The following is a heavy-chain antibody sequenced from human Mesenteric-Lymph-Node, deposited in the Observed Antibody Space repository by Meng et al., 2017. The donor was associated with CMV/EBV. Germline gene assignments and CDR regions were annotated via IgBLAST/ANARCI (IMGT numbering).Heavy chain of an antibody. CDR2: IKQDGSEK. J-gene: IGHJ6*02. Sequence: GESLKISCAASGFRFSSYWRSWVRQAPGKGPEWVANIKQDGSEKYYVDSVKGRFTISRDNAKNSLYLQMNSLRVEDTAVYYCAKGYCSTTTCYHYYYYYDMDVWGQGTTVTVSS. CDR3: AKGYCSTTTCYHYYYYYDMDV. D-gene: IGHD2-2*01. V-gene: IGHV3-7*01. CDR1: GFRFSSYW.